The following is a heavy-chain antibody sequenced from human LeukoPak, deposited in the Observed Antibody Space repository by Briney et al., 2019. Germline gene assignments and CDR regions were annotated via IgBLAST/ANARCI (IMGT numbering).Heavy chain of an antibody. Sequence: GGSLRLSCAASGFTFSDYYMSWIRQAPGKGLEWLSDISRSGSHTPYADSVKGRFTVSRDNAKNSLSLELNSLRVDDTAIYYCAIVGSTAEARTLDSWGQGTLVTVSS. V-gene: IGHV3-11*06. CDR1: GFTFSDYY. CDR3: AIVGSTAEARTLDS. D-gene: IGHD6-25*01. J-gene: IGHJ4*02. CDR2: ISRSGSHT.